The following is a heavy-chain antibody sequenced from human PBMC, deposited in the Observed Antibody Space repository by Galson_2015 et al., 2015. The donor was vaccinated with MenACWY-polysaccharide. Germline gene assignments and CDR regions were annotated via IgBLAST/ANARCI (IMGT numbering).Heavy chain of an antibody. CDR3: ARDTLRYQLLLLYDY. D-gene: IGHD2-2*01. CDR1: GYTFTSYG. Sequence: SVKVSCKASGYTFTSYGISWVRQAPGQGLEWMGWISAYNGNTNYAQKLQGRVTMTTDTSTSTAYMELRSLRSDDTAVYYCARDTLRYQLLLLYDYWGQGTLVTVSS. J-gene: IGHJ4*02. CDR2: ISAYNGNT. V-gene: IGHV1-18*01.